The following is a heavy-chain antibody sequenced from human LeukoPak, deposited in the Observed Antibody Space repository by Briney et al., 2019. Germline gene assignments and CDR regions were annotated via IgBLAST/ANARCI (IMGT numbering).Heavy chain of an antibody. CDR3: AKETGILTYTYGPDY. J-gene: IGHJ4*02. CDR2: IRFDGSKE. CDR1: GFTFSSYG. D-gene: IGHD5-18*01. V-gene: IGHV3-30*02. Sequence: PGGSLRLSCAASGFTFSSYGIHWVRQAPGKGLEWVAFIRFDGSKEYYADSVKGRFTISRDNSKNTLYLQMNSLRAEDMAVYYCAKETGILTYTYGPDYWGQGTLVTVSS.